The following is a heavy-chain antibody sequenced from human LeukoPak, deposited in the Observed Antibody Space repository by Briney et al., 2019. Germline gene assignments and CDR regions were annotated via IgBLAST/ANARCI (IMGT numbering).Heavy chain of an antibody. D-gene: IGHD3-3*01. V-gene: IGHV3-21*01. CDR1: GFTFSSYS. CDR2: ISSSSSYI. CDR3: AGGVGYDFWSGYLN. J-gene: IGHJ4*02. Sequence: GGSLRLSCAASGFTFSSYSMNWVRQAPGKGLEWVSSISSSSSYIYYADSVKGRFTISRDDAKNSLYLQMNSLRAEDTAVYYCAGGVGYDFWSGYLNWGQGTLVTVSS.